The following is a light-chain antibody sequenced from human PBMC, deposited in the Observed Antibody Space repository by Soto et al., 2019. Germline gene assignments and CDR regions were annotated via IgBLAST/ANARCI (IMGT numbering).Light chain of an antibody. Sequence: DIVLTQSPGTVSLSPGERATLSCRASQSVSSTYLAWYQQKPGQAPRLLIYGASSRATGIPDRFSGSGSGTDFTLTISRLEPEDFAVYYCQQRGNWPPPFGQGTKVDI. CDR2: GAS. J-gene: IGKJ1*01. CDR1: QSVSSTY. CDR3: QQRGNWPPP. V-gene: IGKV3D-20*02.